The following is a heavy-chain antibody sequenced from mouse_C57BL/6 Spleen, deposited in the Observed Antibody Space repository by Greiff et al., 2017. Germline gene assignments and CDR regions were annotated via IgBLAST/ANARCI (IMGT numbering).Heavy chain of an antibody. CDR3: ERWDVAMGY. CDR1: GFTFSDYG. J-gene: IGHJ4*01. Sequence: EVQVVESGGGLVRPGGSLKLSCAASGFTFSDYGMHWVRQAPDEGLAWVAYISSGSSNINYAGTVKGRFTIARDNAKNTLFLQMTSLRSADTAMCYCERWDVAMGYWGQGPSGTGSS. V-gene: IGHV5-17*01. CDR2: ISSGSSNI. D-gene: IGHD4-1*01.